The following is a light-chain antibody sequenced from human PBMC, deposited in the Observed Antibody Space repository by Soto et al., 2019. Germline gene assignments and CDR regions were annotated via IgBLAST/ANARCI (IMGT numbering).Light chain of an antibody. J-gene: IGKJ1*01. Sequence: EIVMTQSPATLSVSPGERATLSCRASQSVSNNLAWYQHKPGQAPRLLIYDASTRATGIPARFSGSGSGTEFTPTISSLQSEDFAVYYCQHYANWPPITFGQGTKVDIK. CDR1: QSVSNN. V-gene: IGKV3-15*01. CDR3: QHYANWPPIT. CDR2: DAS.